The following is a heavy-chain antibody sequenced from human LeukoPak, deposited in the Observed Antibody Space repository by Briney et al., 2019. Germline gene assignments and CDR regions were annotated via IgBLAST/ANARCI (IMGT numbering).Heavy chain of an antibody. CDR3: ARVRGDYGYDSSGYTYYYYMDV. V-gene: IGHV4-30-4*08. CDR2: IYYSGST. CDR1: GGSISSGDYY. D-gene: IGHD3-22*01. J-gene: IGHJ6*03. Sequence: PSQTLSLTCTVSGGSISSGDYYWSWIRQPPGKGLEWIGYIYYSGSTYYNPSLKSRVTISVDTSKNQFSLKLSSVTAADTAVYYCARVRGDYGYDSSGYTYYYYMDVWGEGTTVTVSS.